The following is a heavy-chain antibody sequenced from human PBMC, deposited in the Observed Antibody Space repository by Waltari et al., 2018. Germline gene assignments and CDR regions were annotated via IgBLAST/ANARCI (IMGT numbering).Heavy chain of an antibody. CDR3: AKDPPWEPKGYYFDY. CDR1: GFTLSSYG. V-gene: IGHV3-30*02. CDR2: IRYDGSNK. D-gene: IGHD1-26*01. J-gene: IGHJ4*02. Sequence: QVQLVESGGGVAQLGGSLRLSCAASGFTLSSYGMHWVRQASGKGLEWVAFIRYDGSNKYYADSVKGRFTISRDNSKNTLYLQMNSLIAEDTAVYYCAKDPPWEPKGYYFDYWGQGTLVTVSS.